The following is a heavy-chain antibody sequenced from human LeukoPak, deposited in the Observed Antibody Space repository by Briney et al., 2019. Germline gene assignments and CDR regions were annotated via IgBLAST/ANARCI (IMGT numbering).Heavy chain of an antibody. CDR2: ISGSGGST. J-gene: IGHJ5*02. D-gene: IGHD1-14*01. CDR3: ARENHPWHWFDP. CDR1: GFTVSSNY. V-gene: IGHV3-23*01. Sequence: PGGSLRLSCAASGFTVSSNYMSWVRQAPGKGLEWVSAISGSGGSTYYADSVKGRFTISRDNSKNTLYLQMNSLRAEDTAVYYCARENHPWHWFDPWGQGTLVTVSS.